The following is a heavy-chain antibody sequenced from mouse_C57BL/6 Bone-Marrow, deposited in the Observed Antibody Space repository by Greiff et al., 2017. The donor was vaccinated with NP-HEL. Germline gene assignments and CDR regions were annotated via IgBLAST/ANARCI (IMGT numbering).Heavy chain of an antibody. CDR1: GFSLTSYG. V-gene: IGHV2-6*01. CDR3: ASRLGTGLAY. CDR2: IWGVGST. J-gene: IGHJ3*01. Sequence: QVQLQQSGPGLVAPSQSLSITCTVSGFSLTSYGVDWVRQSPGKGLEWLGVIWGVGSTNYNSALKSRLSISKDNSKSQVFLKMNSLQTDDTAMYYCASRLGTGLAYWGQGTLVTVSA. D-gene: IGHD4-1*01.